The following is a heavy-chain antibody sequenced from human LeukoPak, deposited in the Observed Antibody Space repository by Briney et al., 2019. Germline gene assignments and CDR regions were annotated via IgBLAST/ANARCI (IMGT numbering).Heavy chain of an antibody. CDR3: VKDSAGESSDWLDS. CDR2: INWKSDNI. D-gene: IGHD6-19*01. CDR1: GFTFNEYA. Sequence: SGGSLRLSCAASGFTFNEYAMHWVRQAPGKGLEWLSSINWKSDNIAYADSVKGRFTVSRDNARNSLHLQMNSLRIEDTALYFCVKDSAGESSDWLDSWGQGTLVTIAS. J-gene: IGHJ5*01. V-gene: IGHV3-9*01.